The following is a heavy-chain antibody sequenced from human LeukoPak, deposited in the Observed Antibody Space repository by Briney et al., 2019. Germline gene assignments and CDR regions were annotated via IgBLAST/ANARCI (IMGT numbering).Heavy chain of an antibody. CDR2: ISSSSSYI. V-gene: IGHV3-21*01. J-gene: IGHJ4*02. CDR3: ATVAGGAFDY. Sequence: GGSLRLSCAASGFTFSGYSMSWVRQAPGKGLEWVSSISSSSSYIYYADSVKGRFTISRDNAKNSLYLQMNSLRAEDTAVCCCATVAGGAFDYWGQGTLVTVSS. CDR1: GFTFSGYS. D-gene: IGHD4-23*01.